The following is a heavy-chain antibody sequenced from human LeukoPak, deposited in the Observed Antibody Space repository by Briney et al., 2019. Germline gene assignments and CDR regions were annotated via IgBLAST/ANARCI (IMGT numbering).Heavy chain of an antibody. CDR1: GYTFTMYG. CDR2: ISPHNGST. CDR3: ARDLNYVTLGYDILADVGYYFDY. V-gene: IGHV1-18*01. J-gene: IGHJ4*02. Sequence: GASVTVSCKASGYTFTMYGISWVRQAPGQGLQWLGWISPHNGSTKYAQDLQGRVSMTTDTSTSTAYLELRSLRSDDTAIYYCARDLNYVTLGYDILADVGYYFDYWGQGSLVTVSS. D-gene: IGHD3-9*01.